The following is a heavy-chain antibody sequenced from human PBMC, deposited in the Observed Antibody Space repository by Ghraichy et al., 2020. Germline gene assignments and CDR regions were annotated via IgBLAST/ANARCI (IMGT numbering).Heavy chain of an antibody. Sequence: ESPNITCAVYGGSFSGYYWSWIRQPPGKGLEWIGEINHSGSTNYNPSLKSRVTISVDTSKNQFSLKLSSVTAADTAVYYCAGRRWLQLSTGIFDYWGQGTLVTVSS. CDR1: GGSFSGYY. J-gene: IGHJ4*02. CDR2: INHSGST. D-gene: IGHD5-24*01. V-gene: IGHV4-34*01. CDR3: AGRRWLQLSTGIFDY.